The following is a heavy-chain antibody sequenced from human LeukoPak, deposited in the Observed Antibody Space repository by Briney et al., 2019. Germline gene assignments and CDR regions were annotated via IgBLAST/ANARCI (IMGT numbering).Heavy chain of an antibody. V-gene: IGHV3-21*01. D-gene: IGHD1-14*01. CDR3: ATETIGRHYDY. CDR1: GFTFSSCG. J-gene: IGHJ4*02. Sequence: PGGSLRLSCAASGFTFSSCGFDWVRQAPGKGLEWVSSIGPTGTDRYYADSVRGRFTISRDNAKNSMYLQMDSLRDEDTAVYYCATETIGRHYDYWGQGTLLTVSS. CDR2: IGPTGTDR.